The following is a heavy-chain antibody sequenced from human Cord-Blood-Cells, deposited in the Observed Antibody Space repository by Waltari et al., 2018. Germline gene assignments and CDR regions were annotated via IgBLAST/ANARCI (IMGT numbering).Heavy chain of an antibody. J-gene: IGHJ4*02. Sequence: QVQLVQSGAEVKKPGASVKVSCKASGYTFTGYYMHWVRQAPGKGLEWMGRINPTRCRTNYAHKCQGRVTMTRDTSISTAYMELSRLRSDDTAVYYCARETGGVTIFGVVDYWGQGTLVTVSS. CDR3: ARETGGVTIFGVVDY. V-gene: IGHV1-2*06. CDR2: INPTRCRT. D-gene: IGHD3-3*01. CDR1: GYTFTGYY.